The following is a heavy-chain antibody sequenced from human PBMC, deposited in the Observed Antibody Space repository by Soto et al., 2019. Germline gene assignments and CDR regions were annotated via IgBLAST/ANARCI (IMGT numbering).Heavy chain of an antibody. D-gene: IGHD2-2*01. J-gene: IGHJ4*02. CDR3: ARPVQYCSSTSCYVSYFDY. Sequence: GESLKISCKGSGYSFTSYWIGWVRQMPGKGLEWMGIIYPGDSDTRYSPSFQGQVTISADKSISTAYLQWSSLKASDTAMYYCARPVQYCSSTSCYVSYFDYWGQGTLVTV. CDR2: IYPGDSDT. V-gene: IGHV5-51*01. CDR1: GYSFTSYW.